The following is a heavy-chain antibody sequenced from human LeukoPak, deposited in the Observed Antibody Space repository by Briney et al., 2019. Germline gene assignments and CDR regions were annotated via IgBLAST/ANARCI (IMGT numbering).Heavy chain of an antibody. D-gene: IGHD3-3*01. Sequence: AETLSLTCTVSGGSISSYYGSWLRQPPGKGREGIGYIYYSGSTNYNPSLKSRVTISVDTSKNQFSLKLSSVTAADTAVYYCARAGSYDFWSGYYLADYWGQGTLVSVSS. CDR2: IYYSGST. CDR3: ARAGSYDFWSGYYLADY. V-gene: IGHV4-59*01. CDR1: GGSISSYY. J-gene: IGHJ4*02.